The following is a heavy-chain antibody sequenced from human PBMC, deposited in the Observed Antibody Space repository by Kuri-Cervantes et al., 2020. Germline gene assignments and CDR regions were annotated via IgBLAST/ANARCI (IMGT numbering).Heavy chain of an antibody. J-gene: IGHJ6*03. D-gene: IGHD2-21*01. CDR3: ARKVAHYYYYMDV. CDR2: INPNSGGT. V-gene: IGHV1-2*02. Sequence: ASVKVSCKASGYTFTGYYMHWVRQAPGQGLEWMGWINPNSGGTNYAQKFQGRVTMTRNTSISTAYMELSSLRSEDTAVYYCARKVAHYYYYMDVWGKGTTVTVSS. CDR1: GYTFTGYY.